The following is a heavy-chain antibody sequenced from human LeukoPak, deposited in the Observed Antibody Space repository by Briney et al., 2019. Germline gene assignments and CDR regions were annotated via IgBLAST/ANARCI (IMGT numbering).Heavy chain of an antibody. J-gene: IGHJ6*02. CDR2: IKQDGSEK. V-gene: IGHV3-7*01. CDR1: RFTFSGYW. D-gene: IGHD1-14*01. CDR3: ARVTGIYYGMGV. Sequence: PGGSLRLSCAASRFTFSGYWMSWVRQAPGKGLEWVANIKQDGSEKYYVDSVKGRFTISRDNAKNSLYLQMNSLRAEDTAVYYCARVTGIYYGMGVWGQGTTVTVSS.